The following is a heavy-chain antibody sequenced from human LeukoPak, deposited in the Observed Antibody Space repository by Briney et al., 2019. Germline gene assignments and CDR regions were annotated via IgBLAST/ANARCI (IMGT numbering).Heavy chain of an antibody. D-gene: IGHD3-3*01. V-gene: IGHV4-59*01. J-gene: IGHJ4*02. CDR1: GGSIRSYY. Sequence: PSETLSFTCTVSGGSIRSYYWSWIRQPPGKGLEWIGYIYFSGSTSYNPSLKSRVTISVDRSKNQFSLKLSSVAAADTAEYYCARSYDTNFDYWGQGTLVTVSS. CDR3: ARSYDTNFDY. CDR2: IYFSGST.